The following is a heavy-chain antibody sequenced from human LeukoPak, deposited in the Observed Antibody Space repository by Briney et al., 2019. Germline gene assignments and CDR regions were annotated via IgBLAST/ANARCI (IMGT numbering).Heavy chain of an antibody. V-gene: IGHV3-23*01. CDR2: ISARGGTT. Sequence: GGSLRLSCAASGFTFNSYAMSWVRQAPGKGLEWVSAISARGGTTYYADSVKGRFTISRDNSKNTLYLQMNSLRAEDTAVYYCAKAGIYCSSTSCSGVNYYYYMDVWGKGTTVTVSS. D-gene: IGHD2-2*01. CDR1: GFTFNSYA. CDR3: AKAGIYCSSTSCSGVNYYYYMDV. J-gene: IGHJ6*03.